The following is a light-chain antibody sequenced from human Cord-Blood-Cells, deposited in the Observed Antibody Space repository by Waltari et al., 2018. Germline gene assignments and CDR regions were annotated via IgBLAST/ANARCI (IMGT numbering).Light chain of an antibody. CDR2: DAS. Sequence: DLQLTQCPSSLSASVGVRVTIPCRASQDISNYLNWYQQKPGKAAKLLIYDASNLETGVPSRFRGSRAGTGFTVTISSLQPEAIATYGGRQYENLPYTFVQGTELVIK. J-gene: IGKJ2*01. CDR3: RQYENLPYT. V-gene: IGKV1-33*01. CDR1: QDISNY.